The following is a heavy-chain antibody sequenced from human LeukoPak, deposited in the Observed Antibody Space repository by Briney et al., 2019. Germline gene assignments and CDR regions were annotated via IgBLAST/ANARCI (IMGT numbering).Heavy chain of an antibody. J-gene: IGHJ4*02. V-gene: IGHV3-21*01. D-gene: IGHD1-14*01. CDR1: GFTFSSYA. CDR2: ISSSSSYI. CDR3: ARFSGMKDFDY. Sequence: GGSLRLSCAASGFTFSSYAMNWVRQAPGKGLEWVSSISSSSSYIYYADSVKGRFTISRDNAKNSLYLQMNSLRAEDTAVYYCARFSGMKDFDYWGQGTLVTVSS.